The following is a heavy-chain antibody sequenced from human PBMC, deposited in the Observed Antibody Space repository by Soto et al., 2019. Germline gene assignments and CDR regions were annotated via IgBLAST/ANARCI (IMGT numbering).Heavy chain of an antibody. Sequence: TATLSLTLVLTGRSITTTKLRTSVGERPGKRTEWIGEIYHNGSPTYSPSLRGRATISVDKSNNQFSLRLRSVTAADTAVYYCATLPPRIVVSLLPIPTWGQG. CDR1: GRSITTTKL. V-gene: IGHV4-4*02. D-gene: IGHD2-21*01. J-gene: IGHJ5*02. CDR3: ATLPPRIVVSLLPIPT. CDR2: IYHNGSP.